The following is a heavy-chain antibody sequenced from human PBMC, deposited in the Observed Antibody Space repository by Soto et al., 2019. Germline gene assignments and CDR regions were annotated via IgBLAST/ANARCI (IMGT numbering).Heavy chain of an antibody. V-gene: IGHV1-46*01. CDR1: GYTFTSYY. D-gene: IGHD6-19*01. CDR3: ARDLAVAGLRFDY. CDR2: INPSGGST. Sequence: ASVKVSCKASGYTFTSYYMHWVRQAPGQGLEWMGIINPSGGSTSYAQKFQGRVTMTRDTSTITVYMELSSLRSEDTAVYYCARDLAVAGLRFDYWGQGTLVTVS. J-gene: IGHJ4*02.